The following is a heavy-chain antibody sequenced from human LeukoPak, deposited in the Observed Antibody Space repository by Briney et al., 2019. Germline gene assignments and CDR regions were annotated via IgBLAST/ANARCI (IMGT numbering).Heavy chain of an antibody. CDR1: GYTFTGYY. CDR3: ARVPGPILTGPPDHNWFDP. J-gene: IGHJ5*02. V-gene: IGHV1-2*02. CDR2: INPNSGGT. D-gene: IGHD3-9*01. Sequence: EASVKVSCKASGYTFTGYYMHWVRQAPGQGLEWMGWINPNSGGTNYAQKFQGRVTMTRDTSISTAYMELSRLRSDDTAVYYCARVPGPILTGPPDHNWFDPWGQGTLVTVSS.